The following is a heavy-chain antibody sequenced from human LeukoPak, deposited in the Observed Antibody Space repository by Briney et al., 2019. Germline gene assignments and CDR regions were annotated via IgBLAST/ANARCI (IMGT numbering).Heavy chain of an antibody. CDR1: GFTFSSYG. J-gene: IGHJ4*02. CDR3: AREVDFGDYDVPLDY. V-gene: IGHV3-30*02. D-gene: IGHD4-17*01. CDR2: IRYDGSNK. Sequence: GGSLRLSCAASGFTFSSYGMHWVRQAPGKGLEWVAFIRYDGSNKYYADSVKGRFTISRDNSKNTLYLQMNSLRAEDTAVYYCAREVDFGDYDVPLDYWGQGTLVTVS.